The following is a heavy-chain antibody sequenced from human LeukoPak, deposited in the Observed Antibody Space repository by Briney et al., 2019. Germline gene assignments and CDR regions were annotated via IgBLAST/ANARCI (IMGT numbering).Heavy chain of an antibody. D-gene: IGHD2-2*03. CDR1: GFTFSSYG. J-gene: IGHJ4*02. V-gene: IGHV3-33*01. CDR3: ARDLGRGYCSSTSCYGVDY. Sequence: PGRSLRLSCAVSGFTFSSYGMHWVRQAPGKGLEWLAVIWFDGSKKYYADSVKGRFTISRDNSKNTLSLQMDSLRAEDTAVYYCARDLGRGYCSSTSCYGVDYWGQGTLVTVSS. CDR2: IWFDGSKK.